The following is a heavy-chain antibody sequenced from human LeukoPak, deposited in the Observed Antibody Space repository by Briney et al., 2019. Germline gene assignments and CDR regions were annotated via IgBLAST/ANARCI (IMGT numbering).Heavy chain of an antibody. CDR1: GYTFTGYY. CDR2: INPNSGGT. Sequence: ASVKVSCKASGYTFTGYYMHWVRQAPGQGLEWMGWINPNSGGTNYAQKFQGRVTMTRDTSISTAYMELSRLRSDDTAVYYCATVGAATTSLSRNWFDPWGQGTLVTVSS. V-gene: IGHV1-2*02. CDR3: ATVGAATTSLSRNWFDP. J-gene: IGHJ5*02. D-gene: IGHD2-15*01.